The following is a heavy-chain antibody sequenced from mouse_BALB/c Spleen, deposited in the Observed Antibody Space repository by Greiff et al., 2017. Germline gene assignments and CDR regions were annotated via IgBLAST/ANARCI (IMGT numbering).Heavy chain of an antibody. J-gene: IGHJ4*01. CDR2: IYPGDGDT. V-gene: IGHV1-80*01. CDR1: GYAFSSYW. D-gene: IGHD2-4*01. CDR3: ARFTMITTYAMDY. Sequence: VKLQQSGAELVRPGSSVKISCKASGYAFSSYWMNWVKQRPGQGLEWIGQIYPGDGDTNYNGKFKGKATLTADKSSSTAYMQLSSLTSEDSAVYFCARFTMITTYAMDYWGQGTSVTVSS.